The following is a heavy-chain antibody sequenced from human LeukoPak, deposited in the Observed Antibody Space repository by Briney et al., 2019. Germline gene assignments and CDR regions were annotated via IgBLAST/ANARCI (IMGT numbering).Heavy chain of an antibody. CDR2: IIPIFGTA. V-gene: IGHV1-69*13. CDR1: GGTFGIYA. CDR3: ARVGSYYYFDY. D-gene: IGHD1-26*01. J-gene: IGHJ4*02. Sequence: SVKVSCKASGGTFGIYAISWVRQAPGQGLEWMGGIIPIFGTANYAQKFQGRVTITADESTSTAYMELSSLRSEDTAVYYCARVGSYYYFDYWGQGTLVTVSS.